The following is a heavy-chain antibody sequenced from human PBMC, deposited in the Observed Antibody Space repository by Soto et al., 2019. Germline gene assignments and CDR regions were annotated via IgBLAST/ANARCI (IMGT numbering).Heavy chain of an antibody. D-gene: IGHD3-9*01. Sequence: SETLSLTCAVYGGSFSGYYWSWIRQPPGKGLEWIGEINHSGSTNYNPSLKRRVTFSADSSRGQFSLRLNSVTAADTAVYYCARTVLGPDLLADSFVDYYYYMDVWGQGTTVTVSS. J-gene: IGHJ6*03. CDR2: INHSGST. CDR3: ARTVLGPDLLADSFVDYYYYMDV. CDR1: GGSFSGYY. V-gene: IGHV4-34*01.